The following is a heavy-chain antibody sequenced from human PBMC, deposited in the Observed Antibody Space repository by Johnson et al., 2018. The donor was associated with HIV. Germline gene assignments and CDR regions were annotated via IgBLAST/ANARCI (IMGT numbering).Heavy chain of an antibody. Sequence: QVQLVESGGGLVQPGGSLRLSCAASGFSFSSYGMHWVRQAPGKRLEWVAAISYDGSNKYYADSVKGRFTISRDNSKNTLYLQMNSLRADDTAGYYCARDWDPGEPMGAFDIWGQGTLVTVSS. V-gene: IGHV3-30*03. CDR3: ARDWDPGEPMGAFDI. D-gene: IGHD3-16*01. CDR2: ISYDGSNK. J-gene: IGHJ3*02. CDR1: GFSFSSYG.